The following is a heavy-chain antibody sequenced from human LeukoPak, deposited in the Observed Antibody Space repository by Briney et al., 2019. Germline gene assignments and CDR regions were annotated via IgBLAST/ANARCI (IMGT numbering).Heavy chain of an antibody. V-gene: IGHV1-2*04. CDR3: AREPGRDGYNPLSD. CDR1: GYTFTGYY. Sequence: GASVKVSCKASGYTFTGYYMHWVRQAPGQGLEWMGWINPNSGGTNYAQKFQGWVTMTRDTSISTAYMELSRLRSDDTAVYYCAREPGRDGYNPLSDWGQGTLVTVSS. D-gene: IGHD5-24*01. CDR2: INPNSGGT. J-gene: IGHJ4*02.